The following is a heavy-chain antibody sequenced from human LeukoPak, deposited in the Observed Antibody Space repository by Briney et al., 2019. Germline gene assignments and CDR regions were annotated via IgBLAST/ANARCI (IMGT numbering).Heavy chain of an antibody. D-gene: IGHD3-3*01. CDR3: ARLNFWSGYAGYGMDV. J-gene: IGHJ6*02. CDR1: GGSISIHY. CDR2: IYYRGST. Sequence: SETLSLTCTLSGGSISIHYWSSVRQPPGAGLEWIGYIYYRGSTNYNPSLRSRVTISVDPSKKQFSLKLSSVTAADTAVYYCARLNFWSGYAGYGMDVWGQGTTVTVSS. V-gene: IGHV4-59*08.